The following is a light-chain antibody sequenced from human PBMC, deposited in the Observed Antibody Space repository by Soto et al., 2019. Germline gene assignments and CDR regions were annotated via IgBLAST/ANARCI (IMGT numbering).Light chain of an antibody. Sequence: DIQMTQSPSTLSASVGDRVTITCRASQSISSWLAWYQQKPGKAPKLLIYQASNLESGVPSRFSGSESGTEFTLTITGLQPDDFATYYCQQYNGYSATFGGGTKVEVK. CDR2: QAS. CDR3: QQYNGYSAT. CDR1: QSISSW. V-gene: IGKV1-5*03. J-gene: IGKJ4*01.